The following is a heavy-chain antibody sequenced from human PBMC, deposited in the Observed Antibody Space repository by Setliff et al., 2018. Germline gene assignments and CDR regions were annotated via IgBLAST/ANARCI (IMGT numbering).Heavy chain of an antibody. CDR3: ARDTPHDPVSSNWYRNWFDP. V-gene: IGHV4-61*09. CDR1: GGSISEPNYY. Sequence: TLSLTCTVSGGSISEPNYYWSWIRQPVGKGLEWIGHIYTRGSTNYNPSLRTRVSISVDTSKNHFPLRLSSVTAADTAGYFCARDTPHDPVSSNWYRNWFDPWGQGILVTVSS. J-gene: IGHJ5*02. D-gene: IGHD6-13*01. CDR2: IYTRGST.